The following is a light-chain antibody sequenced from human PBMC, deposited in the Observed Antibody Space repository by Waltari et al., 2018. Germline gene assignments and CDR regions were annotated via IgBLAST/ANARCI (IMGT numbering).Light chain of an antibody. Sequence: QSGLTQPASVSGSPGQSTTVPCTGTSSDVGIYNLVSWYQQYPGKAPKLMVYEVTKRTSGVSDRFAGSKSGNTASLTISGLQSEDEADYYCCSYAGLGIYVFGTGTKVTVL. CDR2: EVT. CDR3: CSYAGLGIYV. CDR1: SSDVGIYNL. J-gene: IGLJ1*01. V-gene: IGLV2-23*02.